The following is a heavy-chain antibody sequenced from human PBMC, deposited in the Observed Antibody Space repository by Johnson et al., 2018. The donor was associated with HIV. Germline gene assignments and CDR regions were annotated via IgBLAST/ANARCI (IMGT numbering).Heavy chain of an antibody. V-gene: IGHV3-30-3*01. D-gene: IGHD2-2*01. CDR1: GFTFSSYA. J-gene: IGHJ3*01. Sequence: QEQLVESGGGVVQPGRSLRLSCAASGFTFSSYAMHWVRQAPGKGLEWVAVISYDGSNKYYADSVKGRFTISRDNSKNTLYLQMNSLRAEDTAVYYCVRDLPIGPAGPNDAFDLWGHGTMVTVSS. CDR2: ISYDGSNK. CDR3: VRDLPIGPAGPNDAFDL.